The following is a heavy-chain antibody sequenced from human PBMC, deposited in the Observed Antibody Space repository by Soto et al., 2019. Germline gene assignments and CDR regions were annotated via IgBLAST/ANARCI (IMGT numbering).Heavy chain of an antibody. V-gene: IGHV4-34*01. CDR3: ARGKTWIQLWSTFDY. CDR2: INHSGST. D-gene: IGHD5-18*01. Sequence: SETLSLTCAVYGGSFIGYYWSWSRQPPGKGLEWIGEINHSGSTNYNPSLKSRVTISVDTSKNQFSLKLSSVTAADTAVYYCARGKTWIQLWSTFDYWGQGTLVTVSS. J-gene: IGHJ4*02. CDR1: GGSFIGYY.